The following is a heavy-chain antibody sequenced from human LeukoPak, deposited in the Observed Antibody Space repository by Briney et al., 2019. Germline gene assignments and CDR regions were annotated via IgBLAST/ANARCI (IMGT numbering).Heavy chain of an antibody. CDR1: GFTFSSYA. Sequence: GSLRLSCAASGFTFSSYAMSWVRQAPGKGLEWIGSIYYSGSTYYNPSLKSRVTISVDTSKNQFSLKLSSVTAADTAVYYCARPVSSSWYYFDYWGQGTLVTVSS. D-gene: IGHD6-13*01. CDR2: IYYSGST. CDR3: ARPVSSSWYYFDY. J-gene: IGHJ4*02. V-gene: IGHV4-39*01.